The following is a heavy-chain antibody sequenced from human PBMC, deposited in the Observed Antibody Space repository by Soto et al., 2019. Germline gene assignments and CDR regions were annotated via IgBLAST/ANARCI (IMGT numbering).Heavy chain of an antibody. Sequence: QVQLVQSGAEVKRPGASVKVSCNASGYTFTSYAMHWVRQAPGQRLEGMGWINAGNGNTQYSQKFQGRVTITRDTSASTAYMELSGLRSEDTAVYSCARDLGFGLSDYWGQGTLVTVSS. CDR2: INAGNGNT. V-gene: IGHV1-3*01. CDR1: GYTFTSYA. J-gene: IGHJ4*02. CDR3: ARDLGFGLSDY. D-gene: IGHD3-10*01.